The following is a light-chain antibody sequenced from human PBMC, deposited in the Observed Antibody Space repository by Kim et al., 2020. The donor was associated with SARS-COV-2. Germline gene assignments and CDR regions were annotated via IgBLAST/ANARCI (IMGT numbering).Light chain of an antibody. V-gene: IGLV10-54*04. CDR2: RSN. CDR1: SDNVGNEG. CDR3: SSWDRSLAAWV. J-gene: IGLJ3*02. Sequence: PTLPCTGNSDNVGNEGASWLQQHQGHPPKLLSYRSNNRPSGISARFSASRSGIAASLTITGLQPEDEADYYCSSWDRSLAAWVFGGGTHVTVL.